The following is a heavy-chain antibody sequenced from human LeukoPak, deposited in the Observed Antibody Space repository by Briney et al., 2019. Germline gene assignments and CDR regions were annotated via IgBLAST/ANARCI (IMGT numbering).Heavy chain of an antibody. CDR2: ISDSGRTI. CDR3: ARGSHYFDF. CDR1: GFTFSVHE. V-gene: IGHV3-48*03. Sequence: SGGSLRLSCVASGFTFSVHEMNWVRQAPGKGLEWLSYISDSGRTIYYADSVDGRFTISRDNAKNSPFLQMNSLRVEDTAVYFCARGSHYFDFWGQGTPVTVSS. D-gene: IGHD6-6*01. J-gene: IGHJ4*02.